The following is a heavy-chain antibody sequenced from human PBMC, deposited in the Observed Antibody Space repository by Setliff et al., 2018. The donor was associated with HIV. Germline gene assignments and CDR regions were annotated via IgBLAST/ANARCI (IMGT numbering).Heavy chain of an antibody. D-gene: IGHD3-16*02. V-gene: IGHV3-23*01. Sequence: GGSLRLSCAAYGFTFRSYAMSWVRQAPGKGLQWVSSIVGSGGITYYVVSVKGRFTVSRDNSKNTLYLQMNSLRAEDTGIYYCAKGLSGSYRTTSFDSWGQGTQVTVSS. CDR3: AKGLSGSYRTTSFDS. CDR1: GFTFRSYA. J-gene: IGHJ4*02. CDR2: IVGSGGIT.